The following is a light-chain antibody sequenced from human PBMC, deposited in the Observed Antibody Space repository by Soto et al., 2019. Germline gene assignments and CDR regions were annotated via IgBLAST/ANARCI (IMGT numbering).Light chain of an antibody. CDR1: QSLSSNF. Sequence: EIVLTQSPATLSLSPGERATLSCRASQSLSSNFLAWYQQKPGQPPRLLIYDSSTRATGFPDRFSGSGSGTDFTPTIIRLEPEDFAVYYCQQYGSSPMYTFGQGTKVDIK. V-gene: IGKV3-20*01. CDR3: QQYGSSPMYT. CDR2: DSS. J-gene: IGKJ2*01.